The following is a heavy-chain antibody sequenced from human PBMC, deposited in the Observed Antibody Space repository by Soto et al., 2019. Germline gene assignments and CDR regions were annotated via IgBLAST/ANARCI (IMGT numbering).Heavy chain of an antibody. CDR3: ERVHIGRNGYNKCED. D-gene: IGHD5-12*01. V-gene: IGHV5-51*01. J-gene: IGHJ4*02. CDR2: MYPGDSDT. Sequence: PGESLKISCKGSGYTFSDYWIGWVRQMPGKGLEWMGIMYPGDSDTRYSPSFQGQVTISADKSISTAYLQWSSLKASDTAMYYCERVHIGRNGYNKCEDWVQRTLGTVSP. CDR1: GYTFSDYW.